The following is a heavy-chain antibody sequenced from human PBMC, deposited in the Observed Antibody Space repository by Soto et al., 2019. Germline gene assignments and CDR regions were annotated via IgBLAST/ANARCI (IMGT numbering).Heavy chain of an antibody. Sequence: EVQLVESGGGLVQPGGSLRLSCAASGFTFSSYWMSWVRQAPGKGLEWVANIKQDGSEKYYVDSVKGGLTISRDNAKNSLYLQMNSLRAEDTAVYYCARNNQPIAAALSYYYYYYMDVWGKGTTVTVSS. CDR2: IKQDGSEK. V-gene: IGHV3-7*01. J-gene: IGHJ6*03. D-gene: IGHD6-13*01. CDR1: GFTFSSYW. CDR3: ARNNQPIAAALSYYYYYYMDV.